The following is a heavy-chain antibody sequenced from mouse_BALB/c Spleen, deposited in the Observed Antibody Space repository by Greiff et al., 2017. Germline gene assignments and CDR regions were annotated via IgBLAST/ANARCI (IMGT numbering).Heavy chain of an antibody. D-gene: IGHD1-2*01. Sequence: EVNVVESGGGLVQPGGSRKLSCAASGFTFSSFGMHWVRQAPEKGLEWVAYISSGSSTIYYADTVKGRFTISRDNPKNTLFLQMTSLRSEDTAMYYCARLPYYYGYGFYAMDYWGQGTSVTVSS. J-gene: IGHJ4*01. CDR1: GFTFSSFG. V-gene: IGHV5-17*02. CDR3: ARLPYYYGYGFYAMDY. CDR2: ISSGSSTI.